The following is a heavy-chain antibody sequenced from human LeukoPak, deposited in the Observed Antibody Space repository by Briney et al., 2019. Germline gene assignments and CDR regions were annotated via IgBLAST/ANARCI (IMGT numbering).Heavy chain of an antibody. V-gene: IGHV4-39*07. Sequence: SETLSLTCAVSGASLDSRDYYWGWIRQSPGRGLECIASIHYSGNTYYDPSLKSRVTMSLDTSKNQFSLNLRSVNAADTAVYYCVRVASGGLFDSWGLGALVTVSS. CDR1: GASLDSRDYY. CDR3: VRVASGGLFDS. CDR2: IHYSGNT. J-gene: IGHJ4*02. D-gene: IGHD6-19*01.